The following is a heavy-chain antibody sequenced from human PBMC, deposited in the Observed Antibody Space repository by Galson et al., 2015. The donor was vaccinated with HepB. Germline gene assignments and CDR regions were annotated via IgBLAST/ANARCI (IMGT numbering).Heavy chain of an antibody. V-gene: IGHV3-21*01. CDR3: ARDWKTYYYDSSGYQKNFDY. Sequence: SLRLSCAASGFTFSSYSMNWVRQAPGKGLEWVSSISSSSSYIYYADSVKGRFTISRDNAKNSLYLQMNSLRAEDTAVYYCARDWKTYYYDSSGYQKNFDYWGQGTLVTVSS. CDR2: ISSSSSYI. J-gene: IGHJ4*02. CDR1: GFTFSSYS. D-gene: IGHD3-22*01.